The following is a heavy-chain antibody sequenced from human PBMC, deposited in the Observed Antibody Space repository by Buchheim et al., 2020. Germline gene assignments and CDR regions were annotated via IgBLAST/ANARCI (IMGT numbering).Heavy chain of an antibody. D-gene: IGHD2-15*01. CDR1: GFTFSRYH. J-gene: IGHJ4*02. CDR3: AKDRSYCSGGSCPNYFDY. V-gene: IGHV3-30*18. CDR2: ISYDGSHK. Sequence: QVQLTESGGGVVQPGRSLRLSCAASGFTFSRYHMHWVRQAPGKGLEWLAVISYDGSHKYYADSVKGRFTISRDNPKNTLYLQMNSLRAEDTAVYYCAKDRSYCSGGSCPNYFDYWGQGTL.